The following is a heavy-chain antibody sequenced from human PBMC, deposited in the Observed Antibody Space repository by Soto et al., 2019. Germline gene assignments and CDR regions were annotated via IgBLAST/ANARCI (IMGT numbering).Heavy chain of an antibody. CDR1: GGSISSSSYY. J-gene: IGHJ4*02. V-gene: IGHV4-39*01. D-gene: IGHD3-16*01. CDR3: ARAWGFYFDY. Sequence: SETLSLTCTVSGGSISSSSYYWGWIRQPPGKGLEWIGSIYYSGSTYYNPSLKSRVTISVDTSKNQFSLKLSSVTAADTAVYYCARAWGFYFDYWGQGTLVTVSS. CDR2: IYYSGST.